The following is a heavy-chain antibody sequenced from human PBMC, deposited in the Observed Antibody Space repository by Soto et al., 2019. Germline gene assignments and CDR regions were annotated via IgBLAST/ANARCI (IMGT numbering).Heavy chain of an antibody. Sequence: TLSLTCAVSGGSVSSGVFSWNWIRQPPGRGLEWIGYISHGGSPHYTPSLRSRVSISVDRSTNVISLNLTSMTPADTAVYFCARGHYYYAMDVWGQGPTVTVSS. J-gene: IGHJ6*02. CDR1: GGSVSSGVFS. V-gene: IGHV4-30-2*01. CDR2: ISHGGSP. CDR3: ARGHYYYAMDV.